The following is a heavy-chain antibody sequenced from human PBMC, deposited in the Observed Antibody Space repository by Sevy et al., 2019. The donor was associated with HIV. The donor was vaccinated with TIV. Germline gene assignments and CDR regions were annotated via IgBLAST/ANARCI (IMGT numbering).Heavy chain of an antibody. J-gene: IGHJ6*02. CDR2: SRNKANSYTT. V-gene: IGHV3-72*01. Sequence: GGSLRLSCAASGFTFNRYSMHWVRQAPGKGLEWIGRSRNKANSYTTEYAASVKGRFTISRDESKNSLYLQMNSLKSEDTAIYYCTRALIVVAGFFRYYHGMDVWGQGTTVTVSS. CDR1: GFTFNRYS. D-gene: IGHD6-19*01. CDR3: TRALIVVAGFFRYYHGMDV.